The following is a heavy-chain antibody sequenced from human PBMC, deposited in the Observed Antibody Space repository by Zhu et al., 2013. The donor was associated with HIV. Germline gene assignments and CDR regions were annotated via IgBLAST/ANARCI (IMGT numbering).Heavy chain of an antibody. V-gene: IGHV1-8*01. CDR1: GYTFIDYD. J-gene: IGHJ5*02. D-gene: IGHD3-16*01. CDR3: AAVWNYDWFDP. CDR2: MNPNSGNT. Sequence: QVQLVQSGAEVKKPGASVKVSCKAAGYTFIDYDIYWVRQTTGQGLESMGWMNPNSGNTGYEQEFQGRVTMTRNTSISTAYMELRNLNFEDTAIYYCAAVWNYDWFDPWGQGTLIIVSS.